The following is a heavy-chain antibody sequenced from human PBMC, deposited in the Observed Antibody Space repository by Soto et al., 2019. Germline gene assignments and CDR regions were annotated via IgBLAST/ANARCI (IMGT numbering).Heavy chain of an antibody. Sequence: EVQLLESGGGLVQPGGSLRLSCTASGITFSSYVMTWVRQAPGKGLEWVSAITGSGDSTYYADSVKGRFTVSRDNSKNTLYLQMNSLRDEDTAVYYCGKGPIFDYWGQGTLVTVS. CDR2: ITGSGDST. CDR3: GKGPIFDY. J-gene: IGHJ4*02. CDR1: GITFSSYV. V-gene: IGHV3-23*01.